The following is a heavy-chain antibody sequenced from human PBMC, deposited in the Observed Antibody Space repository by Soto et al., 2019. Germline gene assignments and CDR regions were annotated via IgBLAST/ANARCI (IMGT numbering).Heavy chain of an antibody. V-gene: IGHV1-2*04. CDR3: ARGENCSGGSCYQYFQH. J-gene: IGHJ1*01. CDR1: GYTFTGYD. D-gene: IGHD2-15*01. Sequence: ASVKVACKASGYTFTGYDMHWVRQAPGQGLEWMGWINPNSGGTNYAQKFQGWVTMTRDTSISTAYMELSRLRSDDTAVYYCARGENCSGGSCYQYFQHWGQGTLVTVSP. CDR2: INPNSGGT.